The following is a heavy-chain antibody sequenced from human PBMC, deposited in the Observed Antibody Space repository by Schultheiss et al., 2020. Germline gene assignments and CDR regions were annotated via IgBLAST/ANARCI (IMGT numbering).Heavy chain of an antibody. D-gene: IGHD3-22*01. CDR3: SRLFSYESGRYYADY. V-gene: IGHV3-72*01. Sequence: GGSLRLSCAASGFTFSSYGMHWVRQAPGKGLVWVGRSRNRANSYTTEYAASVKGRFTISRDGSENSLFLQMNILTTEDTAVYYCSRLFSYESGRYYADYWGQGTLVTVSS. CDR2: SRNRANSYTT. CDR1: GFTFSSYG. J-gene: IGHJ4*02.